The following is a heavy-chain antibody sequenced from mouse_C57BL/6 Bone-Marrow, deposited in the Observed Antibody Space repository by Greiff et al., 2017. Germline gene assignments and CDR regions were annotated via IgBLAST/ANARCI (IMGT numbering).Heavy chain of an antibody. D-gene: IGHD1-1*01. CDR2: IQPNSGST. CDR3: ASPVVDRFYYYAMDY. Sequence: QVQLQQPGAELVKPGASVKLSCKASGYTFTSYWMHWVKQRPGQGLEWIGMIQPNSGSTNYNEKFKSKATLTVDKSSSTAYMQLSSLTSEDSAVYYCASPVVDRFYYYAMDYWGQGTSVTVSS. CDR1: GYTFTSYW. V-gene: IGHV1-64*01. J-gene: IGHJ4*01.